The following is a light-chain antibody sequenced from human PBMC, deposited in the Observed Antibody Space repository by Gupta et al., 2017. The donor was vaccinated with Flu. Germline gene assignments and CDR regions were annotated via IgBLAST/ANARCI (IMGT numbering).Light chain of an antibody. CDR3: GVWDDSRSVWL. V-gene: IGLV1-47*01. CDR2: RNS. Sequence: QSVLTQPPSASGTPGQRITISCSGGNSNIGSNYVYWYQHLPATAPKLLIYRNSQRPSGVPDRFSASKSGTSASLVISGLRAEDEADYFCGVWDDSRSVWLFGGGTRLTVL. J-gene: IGLJ3*02. CDR1: NSNIGSNY.